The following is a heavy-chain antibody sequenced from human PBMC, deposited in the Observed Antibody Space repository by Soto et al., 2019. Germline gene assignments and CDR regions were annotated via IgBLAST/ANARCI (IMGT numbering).Heavy chain of an antibody. D-gene: IGHD6-19*01. V-gene: IGHV1-69*02. Sequence: QVQLVQSGAEVKKPGSSVKVSCKASGGTFTSYIIGWVRQAPGQGLEWMGRIILILGMANYAQKFQGRVTITADKSTSTAYMELSSLRSEDTAVYYCARGVRIAVAGTDGYYYYGMDVWGQGTTVTVSS. CDR3: ARGVRIAVAGTDGYYYYGMDV. CDR2: IILILGMA. J-gene: IGHJ6*02. CDR1: GGTFTSYI.